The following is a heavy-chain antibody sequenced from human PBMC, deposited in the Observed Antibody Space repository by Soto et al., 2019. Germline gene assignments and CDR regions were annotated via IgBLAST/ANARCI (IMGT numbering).Heavy chain of an antibody. CDR1: GFTFSTYA. D-gene: IGHD2-21*02. CDR3: AKQMYGGNSFGYYYYYGMDV. Sequence: EVQLLESGGGLVQPGGSLRLSCAASGFTFSTYAMSWVRQAPGKGLEWVSGISDSGGSTYYADSVKGRFTIPRDNSKNTLYLQMNSLRAEDTAVYYCAKQMYGGNSFGYYYYYGMDVWGQGTTVTVSS. V-gene: IGHV3-23*01. CDR2: ISDSGGST. J-gene: IGHJ6*02.